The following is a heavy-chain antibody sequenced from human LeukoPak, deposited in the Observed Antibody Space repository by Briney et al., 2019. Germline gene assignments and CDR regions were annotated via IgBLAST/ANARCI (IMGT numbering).Heavy chain of an antibody. CDR3: ARDWTVAAMDWFDP. CDR1: GFIFSRYW. D-gene: IGHD2-15*01. Sequence: GGSLRLSCATSGFIFSRYWMSWVRQAPGKGLEWVANIKQDGSEKYYVDSVKGRFTISRDNAKNSLYLQMNSLRAEDTAVYYCARDWTVAAMDWFDPWGQGTLVTVSS. J-gene: IGHJ5*02. V-gene: IGHV3-7*01. CDR2: IKQDGSEK.